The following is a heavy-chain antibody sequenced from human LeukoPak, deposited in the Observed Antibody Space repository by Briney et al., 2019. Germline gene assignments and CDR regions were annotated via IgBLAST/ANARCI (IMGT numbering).Heavy chain of an antibody. D-gene: IGHD3-10*01. J-gene: IGHJ5*02. CDR2: INSDGSTT. CDR1: GFTLNDYW. Sequence: GGSLRLSCAAPGFTLNDYWMHWVRQAPGKGLVWVSRINSDGSTTSYADSVKGRFTISRDNSKNTLYLQMNSLRAEDTAVYFCARVATGSYDWFDPWGQGTLVTVSS. V-gene: IGHV3-74*01. CDR3: ARVATGSYDWFDP.